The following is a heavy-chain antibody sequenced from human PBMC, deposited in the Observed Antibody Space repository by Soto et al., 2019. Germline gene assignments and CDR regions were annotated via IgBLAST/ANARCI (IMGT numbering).Heavy chain of an antibody. Sequence: EVQLLESGGGLVQPGGSLRLSCAASGFSLTNYAMSWVRQAPGEGLEWVSGIRGSGGSTNYADSVKGRFTITRDSSKNTLFLQMNSLRAEDTAIYYCARGPYSGSGHWGQGTLVTVSS. CDR3: ARGPYSGSGH. J-gene: IGHJ4*02. CDR1: GFSLTNYA. D-gene: IGHD1-26*01. CDR2: IRGSGGST. V-gene: IGHV3-23*01.